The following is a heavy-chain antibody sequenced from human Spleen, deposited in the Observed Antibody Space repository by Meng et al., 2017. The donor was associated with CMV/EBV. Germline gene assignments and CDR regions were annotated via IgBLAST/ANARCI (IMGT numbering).Heavy chain of an antibody. CDR1: GFTFSRYW. CDR3: VRGDSSSWYAFSGDY. Sequence: GGSLRLSCAASGFTFSRYWMHWVRQAPGKGLVWVSRINTDGSPTNYADSVKGRFTISRDNAKNTLYLQMNSLRAEDTAVYYCVRGDSSSWYAFSGDYWGLGTLVTVSS. J-gene: IGHJ4*02. CDR2: INTDGSPT. D-gene: IGHD6-13*01. V-gene: IGHV3-74*01.